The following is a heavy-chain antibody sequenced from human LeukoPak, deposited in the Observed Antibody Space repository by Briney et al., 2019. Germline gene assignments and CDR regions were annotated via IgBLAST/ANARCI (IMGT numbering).Heavy chain of an antibody. CDR2: ISGSGGST. V-gene: IGHV3-23*01. J-gene: IGHJ4*02. CDR1: GFTFSSYA. D-gene: IGHD6-6*01. CDR3: AKVSYSSSPYFDY. Sequence: GGSLRLSCAAYGFTFSSYAMSWVRQAPGKGLEWVSAISGSGGSTYYADSVKGRFAISSDNSKNTLYLQMNSLRAEDTAVYYCAKVSYSSSPYFDYWGQGTLVTVSS.